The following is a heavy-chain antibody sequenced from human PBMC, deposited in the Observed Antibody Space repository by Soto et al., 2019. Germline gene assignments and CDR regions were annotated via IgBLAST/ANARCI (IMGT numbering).Heavy chain of an antibody. Sequence: VQLQQWGAGLLKPSETLSLTCAVYGGSFSGYYWSWIRQPPGKGLEWIGEINHSGSTNYNPSLKSRVTISVDTSKNQFSLTLSSVTAAETAVYYCAKGWGRISDYWGQGALVAVSS. CDR2: INHSGST. CDR3: AKGWGRISDY. J-gene: IGHJ4*02. D-gene: IGHD7-27*01. V-gene: IGHV4-34*01. CDR1: GGSFSGYY.